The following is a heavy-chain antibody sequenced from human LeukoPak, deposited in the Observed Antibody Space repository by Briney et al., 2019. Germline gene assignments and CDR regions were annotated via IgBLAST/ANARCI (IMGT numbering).Heavy chain of an antibody. CDR2: IYYSEST. D-gene: IGHD6-13*01. CDR3: ARQGSSSWYGWYFDL. J-gene: IGHJ2*01. V-gene: IGHV4-39*01. Sequence: PSETLSLTCSASGGSISGTTHNWGWIRQPPGKGLEWIATIYYSESTKKSPSLKSRVTISLDTSRNQFSLKLSSVTAADTAVYYCARQGSSSWYGWYFDLWGRGSLVTVSS. CDR1: GGSISGTTHN.